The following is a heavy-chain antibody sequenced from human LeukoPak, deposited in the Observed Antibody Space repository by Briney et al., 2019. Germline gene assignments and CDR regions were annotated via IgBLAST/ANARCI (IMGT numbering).Heavy chain of an antibody. Sequence: ASVKVSCKASGYTFTGYYMHWVRQAPGQGLEWMGRINPTSGITSFAQQFQGRVTMTRDTSISTAYMELSRLRSDDTAVYYCARGYYYGSGSSESRTRHDYWGQGTLVTVSS. CDR1: GYTFTGYY. CDR3: ARGYYYGSGSSESRTRHDY. D-gene: IGHD3-10*01. V-gene: IGHV1-2*06. J-gene: IGHJ4*02. CDR2: INPTSGIT.